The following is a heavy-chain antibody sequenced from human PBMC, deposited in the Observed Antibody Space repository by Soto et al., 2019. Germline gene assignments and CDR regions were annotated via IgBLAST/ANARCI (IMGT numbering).Heavy chain of an antibody. CDR1: GFTFSSYG. CDR2: IWYDGSSK. Sequence: GGSLRLSCAASGFTFSSYGMHWVRQAPGKGLEWVAVIWYDGSSKYYADSVKGRFTISRDNSKNTLYLQMDSLRAEDTAVYYCARLDRGSSLFYYYYGMDVWGQGTTVTVSS. CDR3: ARLDRGSSLFYYYYGMDV. J-gene: IGHJ6*02. D-gene: IGHD6-6*01. V-gene: IGHV3-33*01.